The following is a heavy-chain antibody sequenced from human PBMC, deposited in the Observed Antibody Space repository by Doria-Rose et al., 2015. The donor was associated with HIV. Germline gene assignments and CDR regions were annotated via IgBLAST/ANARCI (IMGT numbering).Heavy chain of an antibody. Sequence: VQLVQSGGGLVRPGGSLRLSCATSGFTFSSHRINWVRQAPGKGLEWVSSISSTSDYINYADSVMGRFTISRDNARNSLYLQMDSLRAEDTAIYYCATGVTLDYWGQGTLVTVSS. V-gene: IGHV3-21*01. CDR1: GFTFSSHR. CDR3: ATGVTLDY. D-gene: IGHD3-10*01. J-gene: IGHJ4*02. CDR2: ISSTSDYI.